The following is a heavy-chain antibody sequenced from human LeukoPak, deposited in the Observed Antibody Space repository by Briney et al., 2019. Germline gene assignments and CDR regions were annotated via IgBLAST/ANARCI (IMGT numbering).Heavy chain of an antibody. D-gene: IGHD2-8*01. J-gene: IGHJ6*03. Sequence: ASVKVSCKASGYTFTSYGISWVRQAPGQGLEWMGWIASFDNGNTKYAQKFVDRVTMTKDKSTSTAYMDLKSLTSDDTAIYYCARVQEVYANSLYYLYYMDVWGKGPTVTVSS. CDR1: GYTFTSYG. CDR3: ARVQEVYANSLYYLYYMDV. CDR2: IASFDNGNT. V-gene: IGHV1-18*01.